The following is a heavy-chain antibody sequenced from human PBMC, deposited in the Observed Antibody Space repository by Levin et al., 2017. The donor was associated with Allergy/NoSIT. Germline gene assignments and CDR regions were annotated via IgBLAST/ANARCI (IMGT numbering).Heavy chain of an antibody. CDR2: INHSGST. D-gene: IGHD2-15*01. Sequence: TSETLSLTCAVYGGSFSGYYWSWIRQPPGKGLEWIGEINHSGSTNYNPSLKSRVTISVDTSKNQFSLKLSSVTAADTAVYYCARGPLCSGGSCGSDYWGQGTLVTVSS. CDR1: GGSFSGYY. CDR3: ARGPLCSGGSCGSDY. V-gene: IGHV4-34*01. J-gene: IGHJ4*02.